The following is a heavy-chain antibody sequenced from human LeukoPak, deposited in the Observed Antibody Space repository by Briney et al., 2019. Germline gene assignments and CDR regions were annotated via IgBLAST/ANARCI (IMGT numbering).Heavy chain of an antibody. CDR1: GGTFSSYA. V-gene: IGHV1-69*13. CDR3: ARDRCSSTSCYNWFDP. D-gene: IGHD2-2*01. J-gene: IGHJ5*02. CDR2: IIPFFGTT. Sequence: ASVKVSCKASGGTFSSYAISWARQAPGQGLEWMGGIIPFFGTTNYAQKFQGRVTITADESTSTAYMELSSLRSEDTAMYYCARDRCSSTSCYNWFDPWGQGTLVTVSS.